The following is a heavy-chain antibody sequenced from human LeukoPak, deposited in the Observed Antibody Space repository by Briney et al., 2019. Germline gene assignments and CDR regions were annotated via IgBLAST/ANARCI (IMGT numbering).Heavy chain of an antibody. J-gene: IGHJ4*02. CDR2: ISYDGSNK. CDR1: GFRFSGYV. D-gene: IGHD6-19*01. V-gene: IGHV3-30*03. Sequence: ERSLRLSCAASGFRFSGYVMHWVRQAPGKGLEWVALISYDGSNKYYGDSVKGRFTISRDNSKNTLSLEMSSLRGDDTAPYYCARDSGGSLFDLWGQGTLVVVSS. CDR3: ARDSGGSLFDL.